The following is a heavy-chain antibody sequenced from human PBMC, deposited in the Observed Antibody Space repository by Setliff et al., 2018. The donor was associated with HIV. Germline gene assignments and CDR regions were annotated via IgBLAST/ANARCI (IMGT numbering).Heavy chain of an antibody. V-gene: IGHV1-18*01. CDR2: INLYKDDT. D-gene: IGHD2-21*01. CDR1: GYTFSSYA. Sequence: GASVKVSCKASGYTFSSYAITWVRQAPGQGLEWMGSINLYKDDTHYAQKFQDRVAMTADTSTNTVYMELRSLRSDDTAVYYCARYALCSDDCSDEGADIWDQGTLVTVSS. CDR3: ARYALCSDDCSDEGADI. J-gene: IGHJ4*02.